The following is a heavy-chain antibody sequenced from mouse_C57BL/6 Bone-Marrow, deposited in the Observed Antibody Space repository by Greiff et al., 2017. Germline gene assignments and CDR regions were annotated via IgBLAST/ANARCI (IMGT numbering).Heavy chain of an antibody. CDR2: ISSGGDYI. CDR1: GFTFTSYA. CDR3: TRELRRQEAWFAY. V-gene: IGHV5-9-1*02. D-gene: IGHD1-2*01. J-gene: IGHJ3*01. Sequence: EVQLVESGDGLVKPGGSLKLSCAASGFTFTSYAMSWVRQTPEKGLEWVVYISSGGDYIYYADTVKGRFTISRDNTRNTLYLQMSSLKSEDTAMYYSTRELRRQEAWFAYWGQGTLVTVSA.